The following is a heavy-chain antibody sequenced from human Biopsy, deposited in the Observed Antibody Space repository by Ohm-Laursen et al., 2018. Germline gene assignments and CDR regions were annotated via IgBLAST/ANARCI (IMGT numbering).Heavy chain of an antibody. D-gene: IGHD1-14*01. Sequence: GALSLTCTVSGGSLSSYSWSWIRQPAGKGLEWIGQIYTSGITNYNPSLKSRVTMSVDTSKNKFSLRVSSVTAADTAVYYCARDRDRRGWFDPWGQGTLVTVSS. CDR2: IYTSGIT. V-gene: IGHV4-4*07. CDR1: GGSLSSYS. CDR3: ARDRDRRGWFDP. J-gene: IGHJ5*02.